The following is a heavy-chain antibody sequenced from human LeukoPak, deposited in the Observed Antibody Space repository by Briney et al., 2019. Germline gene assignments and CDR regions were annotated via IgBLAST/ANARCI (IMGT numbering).Heavy chain of an antibody. CDR2: ISAYNGNT. D-gene: IGHD5-18*01. Sequence: GASVKVSCKASGYTFTSYGISWLRQAPGQGLEWMGWISAYNGNTNYAQKLQGRVTMTTDTSTSTAYMELGSLRSDDTAVYYCARGYSYGYFYYYYYMDVWGKGTTVTVSS. J-gene: IGHJ6*03. CDR1: GYTFTSYG. CDR3: ARGYSYGYFYYYYYMDV. V-gene: IGHV1-18*01.